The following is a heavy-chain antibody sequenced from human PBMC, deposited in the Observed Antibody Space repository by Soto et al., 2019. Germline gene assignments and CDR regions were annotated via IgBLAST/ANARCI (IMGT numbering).Heavy chain of an antibody. D-gene: IGHD2-2*01. Sequence: QVQLQESGPGLVKPSQTLSLTCTVSGGSISSGDYYWSWIRQPPGKVLEWIGYIYYSGSTDYNPSLKSRVTISVDTSENQFSLKLSSVTAADTAVYYCASLRLGYCSSTDCYQKPYYYNGMGVWGQGTTVTVSS. J-gene: IGHJ6*02. CDR1: GGSISSGDYY. V-gene: IGHV4-30-4*01. CDR2: IYYSGST. CDR3: ASLRLGYCSSTDCYQKPYYYNGMGV.